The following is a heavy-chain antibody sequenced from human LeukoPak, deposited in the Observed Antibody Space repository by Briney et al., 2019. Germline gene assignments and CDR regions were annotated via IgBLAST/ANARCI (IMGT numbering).Heavy chain of an antibody. CDR3: AKVKAGFYYYYGMDV. J-gene: IGHJ6*02. D-gene: IGHD1-14*01. CDR1: GFTFSSYA. CDR2: ISGSGGST. Sequence: GGSPRLSCAASGFTFSSYAMSWVRQAPGKGLEWVPAISGSGGSTYYADSVKGRFTISRDNSKNTLYLQMNSLRAEDTAVYYCAKVKAGFYYYYGMDVWGQGTTVTVSS. V-gene: IGHV3-23*01.